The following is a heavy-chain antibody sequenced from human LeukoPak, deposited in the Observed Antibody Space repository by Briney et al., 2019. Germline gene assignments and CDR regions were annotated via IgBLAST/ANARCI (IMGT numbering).Heavy chain of an antibody. CDR1: GFTFSSYT. D-gene: IGHD1-26*01. V-gene: IGHV3-21*01. Sequence: GGSLRLSCAASGFTFSSYTLNWVRQAPGKGLEWVSSITSSSSYIYYADSVKGRFTISRDNAKNSLYLQMNSLRAEDTAVYYCARGGSYLSAFDIWGQGTMVTVSS. CDR2: ITSSSSYI. CDR3: ARGGSYLSAFDI. J-gene: IGHJ3*02.